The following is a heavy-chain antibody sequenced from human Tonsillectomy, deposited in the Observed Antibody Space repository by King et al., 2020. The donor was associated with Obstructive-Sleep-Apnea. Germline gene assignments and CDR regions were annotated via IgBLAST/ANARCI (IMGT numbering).Heavy chain of an antibody. CDR1: GFTFSSYS. CDR2: ISSSSSTI. Sequence: VQLVESGGGLVQPGGSLRLSCAASGFTFSSYSMNWVRQAPGKGLEWVSYISSSSSTIYYADSVKGRFTISRDNAKNSLYLQMNSLRAEDTAVYYCARDEGRGLGALDYYYGMDVWGQGTTVTVSS. V-gene: IGHV3-48*01. D-gene: IGHD1-26*01. CDR3: ARDEGRGLGALDYYYGMDV. J-gene: IGHJ6*02.